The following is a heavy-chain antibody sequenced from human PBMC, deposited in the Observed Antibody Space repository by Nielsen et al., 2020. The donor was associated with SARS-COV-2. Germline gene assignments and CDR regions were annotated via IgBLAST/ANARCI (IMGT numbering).Heavy chain of an antibody. CDR1: GYTFKGYY. Sequence: ASVKVSCKASGYTFKGYYIHWVRQASGQGLEWMGRINPYSGGTNYAQKFQGAVTMTRDASISTVYMELTSDDTAVYYCARARATIFGLVMSYGMDVWGQGTTVAVSS. CDR3: ARARATIFGLVMSYGMDV. CDR2: INPYSGGT. D-gene: IGHD3/OR15-3a*01. J-gene: IGHJ6*02. V-gene: IGHV1-2*06.